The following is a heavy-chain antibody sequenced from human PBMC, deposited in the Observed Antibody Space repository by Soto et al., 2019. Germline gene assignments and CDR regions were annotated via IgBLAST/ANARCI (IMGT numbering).Heavy chain of an antibody. V-gene: IGHV4-30-4*01. J-gene: IGHJ6*02. CDR3: ARAWYYYGSGSYYRGYYYGMDV. CDR2: IYYSGST. CDR1: GGSISSGDYY. D-gene: IGHD3-10*01. Sequence: PSETLSLTCTVSGGSISSGDYYWSWIRQPPGKGLEWIGYIYYSGSTYYNPSLKSRVTISVDTSKNQFSLKLSSVTAADTAVYYCARAWYYYGSGSYYRGYYYGMDVWGQGTTVTVS.